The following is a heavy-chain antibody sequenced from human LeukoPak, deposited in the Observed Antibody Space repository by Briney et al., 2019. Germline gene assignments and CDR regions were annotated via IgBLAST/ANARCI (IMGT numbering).Heavy chain of an antibody. V-gene: IGHV4-59*12. Sequence: SETLSLTCTVSGGSISSYYWSWIRQPPGKGLEWIGYIYYSGSTNYNPSLKSRVTISVDTSKNQFSLKLSSVTAADTAVYYCARATSYDILTGKGADFDYWGQGTLVTVSS. CDR1: GGSISSYY. CDR3: ARATSYDILTGKGADFDY. D-gene: IGHD3-9*01. CDR2: IYYSGST. J-gene: IGHJ4*02.